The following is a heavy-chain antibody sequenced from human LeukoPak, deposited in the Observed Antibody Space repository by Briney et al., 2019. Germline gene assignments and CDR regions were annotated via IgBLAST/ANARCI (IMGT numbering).Heavy chain of an antibody. CDR1: GFTFSRYN. Sequence: GGSLRLSCAGSGFTFSRYNLNWFRQAPGKGLERVSSISGRSNHIFCAGSVKGRFTISRDNAKNSLYLQMNSLGAEGTAVYYCARDAQWLVPEGYYYYMDVWGKGTTVTVSS. CDR2: ISGRSNHI. V-gene: IGHV3-21*01. J-gene: IGHJ6*03. CDR3: ARDAQWLVPEGYYYYMDV. D-gene: IGHD6-19*01.